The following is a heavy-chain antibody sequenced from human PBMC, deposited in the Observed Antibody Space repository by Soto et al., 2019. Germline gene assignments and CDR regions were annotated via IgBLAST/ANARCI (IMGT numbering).Heavy chain of an antibody. CDR3: ATLGHYDFWSGFRKGNWFDP. CDR1: GGSFIGYY. V-gene: IGHV4-34*01. CDR2: INHSGST. D-gene: IGHD3-3*01. Sequence: QVQLQQWGAGLLKPSETVSLTCAVYGGSFIGYYGTWIRQPPGKGLEWIGEINHSGSTNYNPSLKRRVTISADTSTNQFSLRLSSVTAADTAVYYCATLGHYDFWSGFRKGNWFDPWGQGTLVTVSS. J-gene: IGHJ5*02.